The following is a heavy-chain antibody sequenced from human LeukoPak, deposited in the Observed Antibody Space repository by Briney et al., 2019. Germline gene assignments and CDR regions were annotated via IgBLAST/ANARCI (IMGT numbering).Heavy chain of an antibody. J-gene: IGHJ4*02. D-gene: IGHD3-22*01. CDR2: IIPIFGTA. V-gene: IGHV1-69*05. CDR3: ARDKFGEENYYDSSGSLDY. CDR1: GGTFSSYA. Sequence: SVKVSCKSSGGTFSSYAISWVRQAPGQGLEWMGRIIPIFGTANYAQKFQGRVTITTDESTSTAYMELSSLRSEDTAVYYCARDKFGEENYYDSSGSLDYWGQGTLVTVSS.